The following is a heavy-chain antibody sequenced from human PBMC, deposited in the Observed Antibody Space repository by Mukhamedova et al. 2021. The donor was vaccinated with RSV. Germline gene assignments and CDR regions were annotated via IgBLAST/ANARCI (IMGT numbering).Heavy chain of an antibody. Sequence: SISSSSSYIYYADSVKGRFTISRDNAKNSLYLQMNSLRAEDTAVYYCARDSETRYSGSCPPSFDYWGQGTLVTVSS. CDR2: ISSSSSYI. V-gene: IGHV3-21*01. D-gene: IGHD1-26*01. CDR3: ARDSETRYSGSCPPSFDY. J-gene: IGHJ4*02.